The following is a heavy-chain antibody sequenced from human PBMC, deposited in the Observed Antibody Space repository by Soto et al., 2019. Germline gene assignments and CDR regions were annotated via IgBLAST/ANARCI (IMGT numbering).Heavy chain of an antibody. D-gene: IGHD2-2*01. V-gene: IGHV3-30*18. J-gene: IGHJ4*02. CDR2: ISYDGSNK. Sequence: QVQLVESGGGVVQPGRSLRLSCAASGFTFSSYGMHWVRQAPGKGLEWVAVISYDGSNKYYADSVKGRFTISRDNSKNTLYLQMNSLRAEDTAVYYCAKEPSIVVVPAARSWPLDYWGQGTLVNVAS. CDR1: GFTFSSYG. CDR3: AKEPSIVVVPAARSWPLDY.